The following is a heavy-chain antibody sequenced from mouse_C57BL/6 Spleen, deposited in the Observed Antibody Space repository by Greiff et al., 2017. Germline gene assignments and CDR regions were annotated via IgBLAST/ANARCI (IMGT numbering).Heavy chain of an antibody. CDR1: GYTFTTYP. Sequence: VQLQHSGAELVKPGASVKMSCKASGYTFTTYPIEWMKQNHGKSLEWIGNFHPYNDDTKYNEKFKGKATLTVEKSSSTVYLELSRLASDDSAVYYCARGHSGSSYLDDWGQGTTLTVSS. V-gene: IGHV1-47*01. CDR2: FHPYNDDT. D-gene: IGHD1-1*01. CDR3: ARGHSGSSYLDD. J-gene: IGHJ2*01.